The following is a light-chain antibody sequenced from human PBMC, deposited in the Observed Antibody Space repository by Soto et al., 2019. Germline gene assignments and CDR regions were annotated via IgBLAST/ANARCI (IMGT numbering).Light chain of an antibody. V-gene: IGKV3-15*01. CDR1: QSASNN. J-gene: IGKJ1*01. Sequence: IVMTQSPATLSVSPGETATLSCRASQSASNNFACYQKQHGQAPRLLIYGASTRATGIPARFSGSGAGTEFTLTISSLQSEDCAFYYCQRYNNWWTFGQGTRVEIK. CDR3: QRYNNWWT. CDR2: GAS.